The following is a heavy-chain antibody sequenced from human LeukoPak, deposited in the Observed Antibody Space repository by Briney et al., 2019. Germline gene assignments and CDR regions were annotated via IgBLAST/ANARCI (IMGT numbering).Heavy chain of an antibody. CDR2: IYYSGST. J-gene: IGHJ6*03. V-gene: IGHV4-59*12. Sequence: SETLSLTCTVSGGSISSYYWSWIRQPPGKGLEWIGYIYYSGSTNYNPSLKSRVTISVDTSKNQFSLKLSSVTAADTAVYSCARSSGWYLDYYYMDVWGKGTTVTVSS. CDR3: ARSSGWYLDYYYMDV. CDR1: GGSISSYY. D-gene: IGHD6-19*01.